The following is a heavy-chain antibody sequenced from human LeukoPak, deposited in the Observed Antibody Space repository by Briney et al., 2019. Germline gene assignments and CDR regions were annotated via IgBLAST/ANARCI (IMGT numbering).Heavy chain of an antibody. CDR1: GYTLTELS. J-gene: IGHJ5*02. D-gene: IGHD3-10*01. CDR2: FDPGDGET. Sequence: GASVKVSCKVSGYTLTELSMHWVRQAPGKGLEWMGGFDPGDGETIYAQKFQGRVTMTEDTSTDTAYMELSSLRSEDTAVYYCATENLRRFGAWENWFDPWGQGTLVTVSS. V-gene: IGHV1-24*01. CDR3: ATENLRRFGAWENWFDP.